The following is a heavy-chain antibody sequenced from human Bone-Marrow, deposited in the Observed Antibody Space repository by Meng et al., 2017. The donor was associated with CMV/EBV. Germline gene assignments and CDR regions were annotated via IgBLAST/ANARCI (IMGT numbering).Heavy chain of an antibody. Sequence: GESLKISCAASGFTFSSYSMNWVRQAPGKGLEWVSSISSSSSYIYYADSVKGRFTISRDNAKNSLYLQMNSLRAEDTAVYYCASLSDDYFTPMDYWGQGTLVTVSS. V-gene: IGHV3-21*01. CDR2: ISSSSSYI. D-gene: IGHD2/OR15-2a*01. CDR1: GFTFSSYS. J-gene: IGHJ4*02. CDR3: ASLSDDYFTPMDY.